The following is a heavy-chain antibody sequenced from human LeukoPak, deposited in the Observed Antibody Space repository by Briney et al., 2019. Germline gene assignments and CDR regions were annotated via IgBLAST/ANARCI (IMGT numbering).Heavy chain of an antibody. J-gene: IGHJ4*02. CDR1: GGSISSYY. D-gene: IGHD3-22*01. Sequence: SETLSLTCTVSGGSISSYYWSWIRQPPGKGLEWIGYIYYSGSTNYNPSLKSRVTISVDTSKNQFSLRLSSVTAADTAVYYCARHYYDSSGYYYQDYWGQGALVTVSS. V-gene: IGHV4-59*08. CDR3: ARHYYDSSGYYYQDY. CDR2: IYYSGST.